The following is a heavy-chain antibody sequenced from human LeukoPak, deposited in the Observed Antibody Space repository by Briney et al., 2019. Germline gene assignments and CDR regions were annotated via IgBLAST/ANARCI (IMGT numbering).Heavy chain of an antibody. V-gene: IGHV1-2*06. CDR3: AKERGFKDRPFDY. Sequence: ASVKVSCKASGYTFTDYYMHWVRQAPGQGLEWMGRINPNSGGTNYAQKFQGRVTMTRDTSISTAYMELSRLRSDDTAVYYCAKERGFKDRPFDYWGQGTLVTVSS. D-gene: IGHD1-14*01. J-gene: IGHJ4*02. CDR1: GYTFTDYY. CDR2: INPNSGGT.